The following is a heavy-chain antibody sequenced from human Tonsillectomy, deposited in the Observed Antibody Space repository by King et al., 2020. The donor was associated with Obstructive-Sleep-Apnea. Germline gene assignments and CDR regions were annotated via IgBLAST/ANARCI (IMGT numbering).Heavy chain of an antibody. D-gene: IGHD1-26*01. Sequence: TLKESGPTLVKHTQTLTLTCTFSGLSLSTSGVGVGWIRQPPGKALEWLAPIYWDDDKRYIPSLKNRLTITKDTSKNQMVLKMAKMDPVDTATYYCAHRGHIVGATNGYYFDYWGQGTLVTVSS. CDR3: AHRGHIVGATNGYYFDY. V-gene: IGHV2-5*02. J-gene: IGHJ4*02. CDR2: IYWDDDK. CDR1: GLSLSTSGVG.